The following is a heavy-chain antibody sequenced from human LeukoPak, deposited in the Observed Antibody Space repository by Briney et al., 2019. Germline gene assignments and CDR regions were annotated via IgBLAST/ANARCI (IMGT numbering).Heavy chain of an antibody. Sequence: GGSLRPSCAASGFTFSSYAMSWVRQAPGKGLEWVSAISGSGGSTYYADSVKGRFTISRDNSKNTVYLQMNSLRSEDTAVYYCVKFLDEMYYFDHWGQGTLVTVSS. J-gene: IGHJ4*02. D-gene: IGHD3/OR15-3a*01. CDR3: VKFLDEMYYFDH. V-gene: IGHV3-23*01. CDR1: GFTFSSYA. CDR2: ISGSGGST.